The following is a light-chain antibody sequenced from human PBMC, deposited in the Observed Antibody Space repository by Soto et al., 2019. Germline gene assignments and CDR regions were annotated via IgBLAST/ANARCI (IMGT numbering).Light chain of an antibody. CDR1: QDISNY. J-gene: IGKJ5*01. V-gene: IGKV1-33*01. CDR3: QLSDSLPIT. CDR2: DAS. Sequence: DIQMTQSPSSPSASVGDRVTITCRASQDISNYLNWYQQRPGKAPKLLIYDASNLERGVPSRFSGTRSGTHFTFAITSLQPEDVATYYCQLSDSLPITFGQGTRLEI.